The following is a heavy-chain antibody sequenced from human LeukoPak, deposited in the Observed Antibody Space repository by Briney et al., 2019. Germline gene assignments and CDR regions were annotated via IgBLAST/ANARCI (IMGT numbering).Heavy chain of an antibody. CDR1: GGSFSGYY. V-gene: IGHV4-34*01. CDR2: INHSGST. D-gene: IGHD2-2*01. J-gene: IGHJ3*02. CDR3: EVVPAATHDAFDI. Sequence: SETLSLTCAVYGGSFSGYYWSWIRQPPGKGLEWIGEINHSGSTNYNPSLKSRVTISVDTSKNQFSPKLSSVTAADTAVYYCEVVPAATHDAFDIWGQGTMVTVSS.